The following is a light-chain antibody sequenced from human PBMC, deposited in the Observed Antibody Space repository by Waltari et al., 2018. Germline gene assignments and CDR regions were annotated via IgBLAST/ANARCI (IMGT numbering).Light chain of an antibody. J-gene: IGKJ5*01. CDR1: QRVSST. Sequence: DTVMTQSPATLSVSPGERATLSCRASQRVSSTLAWSQQKPGQAPRLLIYGASTSATGIPARFSGSGSGTEFTLTISSLQSEDFAVYYCQQYNNWPPITFGQGTRLEIK. CDR3: QQYNNWPPIT. CDR2: GAS. V-gene: IGKV3-15*01.